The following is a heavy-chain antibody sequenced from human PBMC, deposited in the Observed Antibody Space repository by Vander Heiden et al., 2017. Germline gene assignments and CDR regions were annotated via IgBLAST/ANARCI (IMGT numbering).Heavy chain of an antibody. CDR1: GCNFSSDS. J-gene: IGHJ3*02. V-gene: IGHV3-48*01. D-gene: IGHD1-26*01. CDR2: IGTSSSNI. CDR3: ARRVVGAPRAVDI. Sequence: EVHLVESGGGLVQPGGSLSLPRTASGCNFSSDSMTWGGQVPGKGLEWVSYIGTSSSNIYYADSVKGRFTISRDNAKNSLYLQMNSLRAEDTAVYYCARRVVGAPRAVDIWGQGTMVTVAS.